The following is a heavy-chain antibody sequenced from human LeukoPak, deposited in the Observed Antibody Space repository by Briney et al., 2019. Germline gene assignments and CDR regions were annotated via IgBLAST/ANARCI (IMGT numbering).Heavy chain of an antibody. CDR1: DGSISNYY. CDR2: IYYSGST. CDR3: ARWPIRRSESSVPMD. Sequence: SETLSLTRTVSDGSISNYYCSWIRQPPGKGLEWIGFIYYSGSTNYNPSLRSRVTISVDTSKNQFSLKLTSVTAADTAVYYCARWPIRRSESSVPMDWGQGTMVTVSS. V-gene: IGHV4-59*01. J-gene: IGHJ3*01. D-gene: IGHD3-22*01.